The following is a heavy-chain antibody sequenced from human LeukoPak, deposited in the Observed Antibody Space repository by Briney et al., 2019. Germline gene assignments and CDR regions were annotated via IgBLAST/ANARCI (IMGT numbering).Heavy chain of an antibody. J-gene: IGHJ4*02. D-gene: IGHD6-19*01. CDR3: AKDRGSGWLFDY. V-gene: IGHV3-30*18. CDR1: GFTFSSYG. Sequence: PGRSLRLSCAASGFTFSSYGMHWVRQAPGKGLEWVAVISYDGSNKYYADSVKGRFTISRDNSKNTLYLQMNSLRAEDTAVYYCAKDRGSGWLFDYWGQGTLVTVSS. CDR2: ISYDGSNK.